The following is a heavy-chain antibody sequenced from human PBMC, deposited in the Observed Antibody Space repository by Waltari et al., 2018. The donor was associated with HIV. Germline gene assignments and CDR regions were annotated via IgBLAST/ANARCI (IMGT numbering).Heavy chain of an antibody. CDR3: ARDSFYCSSSTCYGPMDV. J-gene: IGHJ6*02. CDR1: GGSFSSNA. Sequence: QVHLVQSGAEEKKPGSSVKVSCKASGGSFSSNAISWVRQAPGQGLEWMGRVIPIVGITNYAQKFKDRVTITADKSTNTADMDLSSLRSEDTAVYFCARDSFYCSSSTCYGPMDVWGQGTTVTVSS. V-gene: IGHV1-69*04. D-gene: IGHD2-2*01. CDR2: VIPIVGIT.